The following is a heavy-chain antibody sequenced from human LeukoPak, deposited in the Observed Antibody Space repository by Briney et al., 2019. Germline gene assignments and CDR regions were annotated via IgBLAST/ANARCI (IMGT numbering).Heavy chain of an antibody. D-gene: IGHD5-12*01. V-gene: IGHV3-9*01. Sequence: PGRSLRLSCAASGFTFDDYAVHWVRQAPGKGLEWVSGISWNSGSIGYADSVKGRFTISRDNAKNSLYLQMNSLRAEDTALYYCAKDKGGHGAFDIWGQGTMVTVSS. CDR3: AKDKGGHGAFDI. J-gene: IGHJ3*02. CDR1: GFTFDDYA. CDR2: ISWNSGSI.